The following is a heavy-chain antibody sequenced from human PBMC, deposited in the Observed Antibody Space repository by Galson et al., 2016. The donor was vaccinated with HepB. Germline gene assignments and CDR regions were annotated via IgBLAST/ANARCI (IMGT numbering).Heavy chain of an antibody. CDR2: MYHSGRT. CDR1: SGSISSDYW. J-gene: IGHJ5*02. Sequence: SETLSLTCVVSSGSISSDYWWTWVRQSPGKGLEWTGEMYHSGRTNFNPSLKSRVTTSVDKSKNQFSLNLGSVTAADTAVYYCARGAPWRFDPRGQGTLVTVSS. V-gene: IGHV4-4*02. D-gene: IGHD3-3*01. CDR3: ARGAPWRFDP.